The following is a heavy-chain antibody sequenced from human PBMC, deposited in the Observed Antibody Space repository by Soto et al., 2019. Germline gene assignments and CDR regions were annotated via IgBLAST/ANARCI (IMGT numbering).Heavy chain of an antibody. Sequence: SLRLSCAASGFTFDDYAMHWVRQAPGKGLEWVSGISWNSGSIGYADSVKGRFTISRDNAKNSPYLQMNSLRAEDTALYYCAKAGGKEGSSWYVYYYYGMDVWGQGTTVTVSS. J-gene: IGHJ6*02. V-gene: IGHV3-9*01. CDR2: ISWNSGSI. CDR1: GFTFDDYA. D-gene: IGHD6-13*01. CDR3: AKAGGKEGSSWYVYYYYGMDV.